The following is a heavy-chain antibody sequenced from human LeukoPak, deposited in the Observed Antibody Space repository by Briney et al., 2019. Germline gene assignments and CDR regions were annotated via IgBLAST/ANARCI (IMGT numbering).Heavy chain of an antibody. CDR2: IYYSGST. CDR1: GYSISSGYY. CDR3: ARVTGYMIEDYFDY. J-gene: IGHJ4*02. D-gene: IGHD3-9*01. Sequence: SETLSLTCTVSGYSISSGYYWSWIRQPPGKGLEWIGYIYYSGSTNYNPSLKSRVTISVDTSKNQFSLKLNSVTAADTAVYYCARVTGYMIEDYFDYWGQGTLVTVSS. V-gene: IGHV4-61*01.